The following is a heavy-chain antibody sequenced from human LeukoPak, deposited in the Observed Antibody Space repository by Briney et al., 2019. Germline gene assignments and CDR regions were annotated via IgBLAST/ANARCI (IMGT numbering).Heavy chain of an antibody. J-gene: IGHJ4*02. CDR3: ARDLRSYRYVDY. Sequence: PGGSLRLSCAASGFTFSSYSMNWVRQAPGKGLGWVSSISSSSSYIYYADSVKGRFTISRDNAKNSLYLQMNSLRAEDTAVYYCARDLRSYRYVDYWGQGTLVTVSS. D-gene: IGHD3-16*02. V-gene: IGHV3-21*01. CDR1: GFTFSSYS. CDR2: ISSSSSYI.